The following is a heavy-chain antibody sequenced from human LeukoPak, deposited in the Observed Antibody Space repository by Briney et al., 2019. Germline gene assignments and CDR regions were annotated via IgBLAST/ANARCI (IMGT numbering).Heavy chain of an antibody. J-gene: IGHJ6*02. CDR1: AGSISSYY. CDR3: ARVRWGYEWLRHYGMDV. V-gene: IGHV4-4*07. D-gene: IGHD5-12*01. CDR2: IHTSGST. Sequence: SEILSLTCTVSAGSISSYYWSWIRQPAGKGLEWIGRIHTSGSTNYHPSLKSRLTMSVDTSKNQFSLKLSSVTAADTAVYYCARVRWGYEWLRHYGMDVWGQGTTVTVSS.